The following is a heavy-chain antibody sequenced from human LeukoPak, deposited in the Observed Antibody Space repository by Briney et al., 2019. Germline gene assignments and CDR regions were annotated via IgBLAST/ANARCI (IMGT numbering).Heavy chain of an antibody. V-gene: IGHV1-69*01. D-gene: IGHD3-10*01. CDR2: IIPIFGTA. CDR1: GGTFSSYA. CDR3: ARGDGFGELLSSYNWFDP. Sequence: GSSVKVSCKASGGTFSSYAISWVRQAPGQGLEWMGGIIPIFGTANYAQKFQGRVTITADESTSTAYMELSSLRSEDTAVYYCARGDGFGELLSSYNWFDPWGQGTLVTVSS. J-gene: IGHJ5*02.